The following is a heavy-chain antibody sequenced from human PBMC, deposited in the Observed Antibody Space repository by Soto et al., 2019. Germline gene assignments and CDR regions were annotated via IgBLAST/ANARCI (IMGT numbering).Heavy chain of an antibody. D-gene: IGHD2-15*01. V-gene: IGHV1-46*01. CDR2: INPSGGST. CDR3: ARDTVVVVAAAYYYYGMDV. Sequence: ASVKVSCKAPADTFTSYYMHWVRQAPGQGLEWMGIINPSGGSTSYAQKFQGRVTMTRDTSTSTVYMELSSLRSEDTAVYYCARDTVVVVAAAYYYYGMDVWGQGTTVTVSS. J-gene: IGHJ6*02. CDR1: ADTFTSYY.